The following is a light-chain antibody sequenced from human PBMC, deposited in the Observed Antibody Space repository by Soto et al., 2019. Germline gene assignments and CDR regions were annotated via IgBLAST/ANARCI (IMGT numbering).Light chain of an antibody. V-gene: IGKV1-9*01. Sequence: DIQLTQSPSFLSASVGDRVTITCRASQGISSYLAWYQQKPGKAPKLLIYAASTLQSGVPSRFSGSGSGTEFTLTISSLQPLGFATYYCQQLNSFPPTLGQDTRVDIK. CDR1: QGISSY. J-gene: IGKJ1*01. CDR3: QQLNSFPPT. CDR2: AAS.